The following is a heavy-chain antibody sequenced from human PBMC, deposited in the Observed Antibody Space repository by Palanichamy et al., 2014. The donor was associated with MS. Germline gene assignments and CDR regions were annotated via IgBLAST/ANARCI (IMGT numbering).Heavy chain of an antibody. CDR2: ISGSSAQT. D-gene: IGHD2-21*01. J-gene: IGHJ4*02. V-gene: IGHV1-18*01. CDR1: GYIFTRYG. Sequence: QVQLVQSGAEVKKPGASVKVSCKASGYIFTRYGISWVRQAPGQGLEWVAWISGSSAQTWYAPKFQGRVTVTTDTSATTAYMELRSLSSDDTAVYYCVRDEQSSCGGNTCYYFDFWGQGTLVTVSS. CDR3: VRDEQSSCGGNTCYYFDF.